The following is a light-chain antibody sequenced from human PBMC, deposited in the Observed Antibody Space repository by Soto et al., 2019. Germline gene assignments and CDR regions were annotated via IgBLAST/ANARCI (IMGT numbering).Light chain of an antibody. CDR1: SSDVGGYKY. V-gene: IGLV2-14*01. CDR3: RSYTNSSSYV. CDR2: DVT. Sequence: QSALTQPASVSGSPGQSIAISCTGTSSDVGGYKYVSWYQQHPGKANKLLIYDVTNRPSGVSDRFYSSKSGNTASLAISGLQSEDEADYYCRSYTNSSSYVFGTGTKLTVL. J-gene: IGLJ1*01.